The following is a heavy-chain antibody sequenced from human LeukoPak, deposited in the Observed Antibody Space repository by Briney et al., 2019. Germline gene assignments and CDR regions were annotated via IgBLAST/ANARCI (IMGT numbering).Heavy chain of an antibody. CDR1: GFTFSDHY. CDR3: ARWGQYYDFWSGLDY. D-gene: IGHD3-3*01. Sequence: EGSLRLSCAASGFTFSDHYMDWVRQAPGKGLEWVGRTRNKANSYTTEYAASVKGRFTISRDDSKNSLYLQMNSLKTEDTAVYYCARWGQYYDFWSGLDYWGQGTLVTVSS. CDR2: TRNKANSYTT. J-gene: IGHJ4*02. V-gene: IGHV3-72*01.